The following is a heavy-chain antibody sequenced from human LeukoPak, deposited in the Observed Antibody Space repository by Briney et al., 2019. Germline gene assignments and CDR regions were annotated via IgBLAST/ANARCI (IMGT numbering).Heavy chain of an antibody. J-gene: IGHJ6*02. CDR2: TYYRSKWYN. V-gene: IGHV6-1*01. Sequence: SQTLSLTCAISGDNVSSNNAGWNWIRQSPSRGLEWLGRTYYRSKWYNDYAVSVKSRITINPDTSKNQFSLHLNSVTPKDTAVYYCVRGSIVWGMDVWGHGTMVTVSS. D-gene: IGHD2-8*01. CDR1: GDNVSSNNAG. CDR3: VRGSIVWGMDV.